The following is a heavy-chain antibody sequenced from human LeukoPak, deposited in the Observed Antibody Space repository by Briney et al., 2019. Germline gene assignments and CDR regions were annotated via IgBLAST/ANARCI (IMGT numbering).Heavy chain of an antibody. J-gene: IGHJ3*02. CDR1: GFTFSSYG. V-gene: IGHV3-74*01. Sequence: GGSLRLSCAASGFTFSSYGMSWVRQAPGKGLEWVSRINSDGSGTTYADSVKVRFTISRDNAKNTLYLKMNSMRAEDTAVYYCARGDCSSTNCYNYDAFDIWGQGTMVTVSS. D-gene: IGHD2-2*02. CDR2: INSDGSGT. CDR3: ARGDCSSTNCYNYDAFDI.